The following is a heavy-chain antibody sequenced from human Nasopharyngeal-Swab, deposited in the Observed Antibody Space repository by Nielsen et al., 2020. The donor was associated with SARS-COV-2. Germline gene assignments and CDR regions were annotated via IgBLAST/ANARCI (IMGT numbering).Heavy chain of an antibody. CDR3: ARDKATTGTTNWFDP. V-gene: IGHV1-2*02. CDR2: INPNSGGT. Sequence: ASVKVSCKASGYTFTGYYMHWVRQAPGQGLEWMGWINPNSGGTNYAQKFQGRVTMTRDTSISTAYMELSSLRSEDTAVYYCARDKATTGTTNWFDPWGQGTLVTVSS. J-gene: IGHJ5*02. CDR1: GYTFTGYY. D-gene: IGHD1-1*01.